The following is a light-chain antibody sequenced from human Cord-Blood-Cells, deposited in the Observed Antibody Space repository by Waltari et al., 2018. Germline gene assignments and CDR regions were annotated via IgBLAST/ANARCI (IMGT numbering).Light chain of an antibody. CDR3: SSYTSSSTLYV. J-gene: IGLJ1*01. CDR2: EVS. CDR1: RSDVGGYNY. Sequence: QSALTQPASVSGPPGQSITISCTVTRSDVGGYNYASCYQQHTGKATKPIIYEVSNRPSGVANRFSGSKSGNTASLTISGLQAEDEADYYCSSYTSSSTLYVFGTGTKVTVL. V-gene: IGLV2-14*01.